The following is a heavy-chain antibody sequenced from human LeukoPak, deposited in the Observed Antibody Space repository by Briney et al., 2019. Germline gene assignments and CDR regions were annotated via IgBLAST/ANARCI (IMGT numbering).Heavy chain of an antibody. CDR3: ARGPRITLVRGGQWYHYMDV. CDR1: GYTFTDYN. CDR2: IIPIFGTA. Sequence: ASVKVSCKTSGYTFTDYNLHWVRQAPGQGLEWMGGIIPIFGTANYAQKFQGRVTMTRDTSTSTVYMELSSLRSEDTAVYYCARGPRITLVRGGQWYHYMDVWGKGTTVTISS. D-gene: IGHD3-10*01. J-gene: IGHJ6*03. V-gene: IGHV1-46*01.